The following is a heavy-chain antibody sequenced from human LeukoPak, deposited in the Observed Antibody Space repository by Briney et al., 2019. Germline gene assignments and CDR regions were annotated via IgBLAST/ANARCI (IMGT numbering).Heavy chain of an antibody. J-gene: IGHJ4*02. V-gene: IGHV3-74*01. Sequence: HPGGSLRLSCAASGFTFSSYWMHWVRQAPGKGLVWVSRIISDGSSTSYADSVKGRFTICRDNAKNTLYLQMNSLRAEDTAVYYCARIAAAGHIDYWGQGTLVTVSS. CDR3: ARIAAAGHIDY. CDR1: GFTFSSYW. CDR2: IISDGSST. D-gene: IGHD6-13*01.